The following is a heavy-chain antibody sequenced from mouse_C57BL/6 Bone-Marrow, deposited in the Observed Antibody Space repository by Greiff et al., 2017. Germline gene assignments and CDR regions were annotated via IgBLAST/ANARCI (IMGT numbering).Heavy chain of an antibody. J-gene: IGHJ1*03. CDR3: ARSGYYGRNWYFDV. V-gene: IGHV1-64*01. CDR2: IHPNSGST. CDR1: GYTFTSYW. Sequence: QVQLKQPGAELVKPGASVKLSCKASGYTFTSYWMHWVKQRPGQGLEWIGMIHPNSGSTNYNEKFKSKATLTVDKSSSTAYMQLSSLTSEDSAVYYCARSGYYGRNWYFDVWGTGTTVTVSS. D-gene: IGHD1-1*01.